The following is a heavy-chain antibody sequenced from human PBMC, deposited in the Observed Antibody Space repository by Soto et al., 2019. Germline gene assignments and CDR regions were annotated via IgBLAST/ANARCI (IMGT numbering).Heavy chain of an antibody. V-gene: IGHV3-21*01. Sequence: GGSLRLSCAASGFTFSSYSMNWVRQAPGKGLEWVSSISSSSSYIYYADSVKGRFTISRDNAKNSLYLQMNSLRAEDTAVYYCARDSEVLWFGESGYYYYYMDVWGKGTTVTVSS. CDR1: GFTFSSYS. D-gene: IGHD3-10*01. CDR2: ISSSSSYI. J-gene: IGHJ6*03. CDR3: ARDSEVLWFGESGYYYYYMDV.